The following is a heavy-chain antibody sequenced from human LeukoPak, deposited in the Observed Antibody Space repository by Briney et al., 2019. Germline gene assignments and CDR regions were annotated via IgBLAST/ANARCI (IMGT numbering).Heavy chain of an antibody. CDR2: INPSGGST. CDR3: ARNGGEGGFDY. D-gene: IGHD3-16*01. Sequence: ASVKVSCKASGYTFTSYYMHWVRQAPGQGLEWMGIINPSGGSTSYAQKFQGRVTMTRDTSTSTAYMELRSLRSDDTAVYYCARNGGEGGFDYWGQGTLVTVSS. CDR1: GYTFTSYY. V-gene: IGHV1-46*01. J-gene: IGHJ4*02.